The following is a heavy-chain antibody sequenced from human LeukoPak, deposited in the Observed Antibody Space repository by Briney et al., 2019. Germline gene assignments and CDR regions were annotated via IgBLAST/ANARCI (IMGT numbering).Heavy chain of an antibody. D-gene: IGHD2-15*01. CDR2: ISSSISYI. V-gene: IGHV3-21*01. J-gene: IGHJ4*02. CDR3: ASDCSGGSCGLFDY. CDR1: GFTFSSYS. Sequence: PGWALRLSCAASGFTFSSYSMNWVRQAPGKGREWVSSISSSISYIYYADSVKGRFTISRDNATHSLYLQMNSLRAEDMAVYYCASDCSGGSCGLFDYWGQGTLVTVSS.